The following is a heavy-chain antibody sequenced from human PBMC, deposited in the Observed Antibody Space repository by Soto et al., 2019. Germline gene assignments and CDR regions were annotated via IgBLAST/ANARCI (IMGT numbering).Heavy chain of an antibody. J-gene: IGHJ4*02. D-gene: IGHD3-22*01. CDR3: AKGFYPFYGSSGYPQSPPDY. Sequence: GGSLRLSCAASGFTFSSYGMHWVRQAPGKGLEWVAVISYDGSNKYYADSVKGRFTISRDNSKNTLYLQMNSLRAEDTAVYYCAKGFYPFYGSSGYPQSPPDYWGQ. CDR1: GFTFSSYG. V-gene: IGHV3-30*18. CDR2: ISYDGSNK.